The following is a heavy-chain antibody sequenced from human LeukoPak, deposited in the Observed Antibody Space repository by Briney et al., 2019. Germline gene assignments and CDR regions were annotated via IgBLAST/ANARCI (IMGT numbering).Heavy chain of an antibody. V-gene: IGHV4-61*02. CDR2: IYTSGNT. D-gene: IGHD5-18*01. Sequence: SQTLSLTCTVSGGSISSGDYYWSRIRQPAGKGLEWIGRIYTSGNTNYNPSLKSRVTISLDTSKNHFSLRLSSVTAADTAVYYCARAGGRDNSYGFQDYWGQGTLVTVSS. CDR1: GGSISSGDYY. CDR3: ARAGGRDNSYGFQDY. J-gene: IGHJ4*02.